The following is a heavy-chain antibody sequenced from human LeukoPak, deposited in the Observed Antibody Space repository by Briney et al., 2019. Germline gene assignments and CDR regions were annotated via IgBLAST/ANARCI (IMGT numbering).Heavy chain of an antibody. V-gene: IGHV3-15*01. D-gene: IGHD3-10*01. J-gene: IGHJ6*04. CDR3: TTDLAMSVLLWFGGVDYYGMDV. CDR1: GFTFSNAW. Sequence: GGSLRLSCAASGFTFSNAWMSWVRQAPGKGLEWVGRIKGKTDGGTTDYAAPVKGRFTISRDDSKNTLYLQMNSLKTEETSVYYCTTDLAMSVLLWFGGVDYYGMDVWGKGTTVTVSS. CDR2: IKGKTDGGTT.